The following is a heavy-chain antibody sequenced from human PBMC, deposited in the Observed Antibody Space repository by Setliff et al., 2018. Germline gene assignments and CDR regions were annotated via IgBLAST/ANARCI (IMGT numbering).Heavy chain of an antibody. CDR1: GYRFSTYG. J-gene: IGHJ3*02. Sequence: ASVKVSCKASGYRFSTYGISWVRQAPGQGLEWMAWVSDNNFNTKYAQKLQDRVTMTTDISTSTVYMELRTLRSDDTAVYYCARRPIALAGYRKGAFDIWGQGTMVTVSS. V-gene: IGHV1-18*01. CDR3: ARRPIALAGYRKGAFDI. D-gene: IGHD6-19*01. CDR2: VSDNNFNT.